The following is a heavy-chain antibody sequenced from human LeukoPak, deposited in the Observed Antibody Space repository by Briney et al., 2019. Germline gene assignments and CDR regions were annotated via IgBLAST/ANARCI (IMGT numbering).Heavy chain of an antibody. Sequence: ESSETLSLTCAVYGGSFSGYFWSWIRQPPGKGLEWIGEINHSGSTNYNPSLKSRLTVSVDTSTNQFSLKLTSVTAADTAVYYCTCHSGWSGPSEWGQGTLVIVSS. D-gene: IGHD6-19*01. CDR1: GGSFSGYF. CDR3: TCHSGWSGPSE. J-gene: IGHJ4*02. CDR2: INHSGST. V-gene: IGHV4-34*01.